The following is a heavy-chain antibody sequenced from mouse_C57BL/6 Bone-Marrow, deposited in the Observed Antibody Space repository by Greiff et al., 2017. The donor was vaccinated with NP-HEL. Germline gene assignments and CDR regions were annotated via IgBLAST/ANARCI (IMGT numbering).Heavy chain of an antibody. CDR1: GFTFSSYA. V-gene: IGHV5-4*01. J-gene: IGHJ4*01. D-gene: IGHD2-4*01. CDR2: ISDGGSYT. CDR3: ARLDYDGGPYYAMDY. Sequence: EVQVVESGGGLVKPGGSLKLSCAASGFTFSSYAMSWVRQTPEKRLEWVATISDGGSYTYYPNNVKGRFTISRDNAKNNLYLQMSHLKSEDTAMYYCARLDYDGGPYYAMDYWGQGTSVTVSS.